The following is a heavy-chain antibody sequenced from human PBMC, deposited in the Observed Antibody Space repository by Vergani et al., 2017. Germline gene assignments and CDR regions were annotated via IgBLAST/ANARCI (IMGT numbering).Heavy chain of an antibody. CDR1: GFTFSSYA. CDR3: AKVVRESQQALRGFLEGFNWFDP. CDR2: ISGSGGST. V-gene: IGHV3-23*01. J-gene: IGHJ5*02. Sequence: EVQLLESGGGLVQPGGSLRLSCAASGFTFSSYAMSWVRQAPGKGLEWVSAISGSGGSTYYADSVKGRFTISRDNSKNTLYLQMNSLRAEDTAVYYCAKVVRESQQALRGFLEGFNWFDPWGQGTLVTVSS. D-gene: IGHD3-3*01.